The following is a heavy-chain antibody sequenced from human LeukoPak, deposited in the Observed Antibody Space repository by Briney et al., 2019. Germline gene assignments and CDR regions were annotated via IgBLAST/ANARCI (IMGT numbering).Heavy chain of an antibody. V-gene: IGHV4-39*01. CDR3: ARRRYDYVWGSYRSSYYFDY. J-gene: IGHJ4*02. Sequence: SETLSLTCTVSGGSISSSSYYWGWLRQPPGKGLEWIGSIYYSGSTYYNPSLKSRVTISVDTSKNQFSLKLSSVTAADTAVYYCARRRYDYVWGSYRSSYYFDYWGQGTLVTVSS. D-gene: IGHD3-16*02. CDR2: IYYSGST. CDR1: GGSISSSSYY.